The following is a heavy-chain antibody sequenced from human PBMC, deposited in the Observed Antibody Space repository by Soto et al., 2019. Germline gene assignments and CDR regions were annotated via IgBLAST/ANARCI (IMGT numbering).Heavy chain of an antibody. CDR3: ARKVVVAATYWFDP. CDR2: IKQDGSEK. V-gene: IGHV3-7*05. D-gene: IGHD2-15*01. CDR1: GFTFSSYW. J-gene: IGHJ5*02. Sequence: EVQLVESGGGLVQPGGSLRLSCAASGFTFSSYWMSWVRQAPGKGLEWVANIKQDGSEKYYVDSVKGRFTISRDNAKNSLYLQMNSLRAEDTAVYYCARKVVVAATYWFDPWGQGTLVTVSS.